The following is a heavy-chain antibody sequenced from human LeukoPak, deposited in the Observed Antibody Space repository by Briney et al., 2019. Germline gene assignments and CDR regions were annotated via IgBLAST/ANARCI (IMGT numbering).Heavy chain of an antibody. CDR3: AKDIGYYYGGTHMDV. Sequence: PGRSLRLSCAASGFTFDDYAMHWVRQAPGKGLEWVSGISWNSGSIGYADSVKGRFTISRDNAKNSLYLQMNSLRAEDTALYYFAKDIGYYYGGTHMDVWGQGTTVTVSS. D-gene: IGHD3-10*01. CDR1: GFTFDDYA. J-gene: IGHJ6*02. V-gene: IGHV3-9*01. CDR2: ISWNSGSI.